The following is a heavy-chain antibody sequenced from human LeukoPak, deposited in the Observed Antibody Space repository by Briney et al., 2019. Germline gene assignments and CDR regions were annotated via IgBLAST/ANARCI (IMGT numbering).Heavy chain of an antibody. CDR3: AREVVVVIPYNWFDP. V-gene: IGHV1-8*01. CDR2: MNPNSGNT. Sequence: ASVKVSCKASGYTFTSYDINWVRQATGQGLEWMGWMNPNSGNTGYAQKFQGRVTMTRNTSISTAYMELSSLRSEDTAVYYCAREVVVVIPYNWFDPWGQGTLVTVSS. J-gene: IGHJ5*02. D-gene: IGHD3-22*01. CDR1: GYTFTSYD.